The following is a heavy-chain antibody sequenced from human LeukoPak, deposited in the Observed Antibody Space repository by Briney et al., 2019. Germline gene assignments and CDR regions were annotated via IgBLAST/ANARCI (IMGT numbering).Heavy chain of an antibody. V-gene: IGHV3-11*03. CDR3: ARSRSPGVAAMFDY. D-gene: IGHD2-15*01. J-gene: IGHJ4*02. CDR1: GFRFSDFY. Sequence: GGSLRLSCAGSGFRFSDFYMAWMRQTPGKGLQRVSFFDRGRDGKGHADSVKGRFTISRDTDKNSLSLLMSSLTGEDTAVYYCARSRSPGVAAMFDYWGQGTLVTVSS. CDR2: FDRGRDGK.